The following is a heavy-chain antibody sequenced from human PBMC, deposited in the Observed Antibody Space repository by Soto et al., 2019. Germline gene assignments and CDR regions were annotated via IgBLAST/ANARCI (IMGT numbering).Heavy chain of an antibody. CDR1: GFTFSSYE. V-gene: IGHV3-48*03. CDR2: ISSSGSTI. CDR3: EREIADRGVYFDY. Sequence: GGSLRLSCAASGFTFSSYEMNWVRQAPGKGLGWVSYISSSGSTIYYADSVKGRFTISRDNAKNSLYLQMNSLRAEDKAVYYCEREIADRGVYFDYWGQGTLVTVSS. J-gene: IGHJ4*02. D-gene: IGHD6-6*01.